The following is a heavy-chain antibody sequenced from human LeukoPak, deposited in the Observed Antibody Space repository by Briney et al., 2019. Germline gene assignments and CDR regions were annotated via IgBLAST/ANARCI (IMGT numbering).Heavy chain of an antibody. D-gene: IGHD2-21*02. CDR3: ARDQRFYCGGDCYPLDY. CDR2: IYYSGST. CDR1: GGSISSSSYY. J-gene: IGHJ4*02. Sequence: SETLSLTCTVSGGSISSSSYYWGWIRQPPGKGLEWIGSIYYSGSTYYNPSLKSRVTISVDTSKNQFSLKLSSVTAADTAVYYCARDQRFYCGGDCYPLDYWGQGTLVTVSS. V-gene: IGHV4-39*07.